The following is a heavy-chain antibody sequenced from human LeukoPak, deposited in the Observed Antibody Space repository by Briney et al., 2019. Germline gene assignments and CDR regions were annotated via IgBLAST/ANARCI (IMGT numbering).Heavy chain of an antibody. J-gene: IGHJ4*02. CDR1: GFTVSRNY. Sequence: GGSLTLSCAASGFTVSRNYMSWVRQAPGKGLEWVSVIYSADSAYYADSVRGRFTISRDNSKNTLYLQMNSLRADDTAVYYCAREVGGGATNYFDYWGQGTLVTVSS. CDR2: IYSADSA. CDR3: AREVGGGATNYFDY. D-gene: IGHD1-26*01. V-gene: IGHV3-53*01.